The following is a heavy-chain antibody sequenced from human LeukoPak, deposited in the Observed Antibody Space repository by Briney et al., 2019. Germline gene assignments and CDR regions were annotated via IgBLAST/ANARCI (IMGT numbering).Heavy chain of an antibody. CDR2: ISSSTI. D-gene: IGHD2-15*01. Sequence: PGGSLRLSCAASGFTFSSYSMNWVRQAPGKGLEWVSYISSSTIYYADSVKGRFTISRDNAKNSLYLQMNSLRAEDTAVYYCASGRGPADAFDIWGQGTMVTVSS. CDR3: ASGRGPADAFDI. CDR1: GFTFSSYS. V-gene: IGHV3-48*01. J-gene: IGHJ3*02.